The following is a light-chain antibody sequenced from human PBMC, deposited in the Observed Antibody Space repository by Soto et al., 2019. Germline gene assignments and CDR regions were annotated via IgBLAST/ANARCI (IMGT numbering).Light chain of an antibody. J-gene: IGLJ3*02. CDR1: SSNIGAGYD. V-gene: IGLV1-40*01. CDR3: QSYDSSLSAWV. CDR2: GNN. Sequence: QSVLTQPPSVSGAPGQRVTISCTGSSSNIGAGYDVHWYQQLPVTAPKLLIYGNNNRPSGVPDRFSGSKSGTSASLAITGLQAEDEADYYCQSYDSSLSAWVFGGGTKLTVL.